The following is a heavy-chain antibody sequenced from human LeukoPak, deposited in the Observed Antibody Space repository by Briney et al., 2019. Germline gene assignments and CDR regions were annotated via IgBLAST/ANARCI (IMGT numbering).Heavy chain of an antibody. CDR3: AREALSLGSVNWFDP. CDR2: TYYRSKWYN. CDR1: GHSVSSNNAT. Sequence: SHTLSLTCTLSGHSVSSNNATWNWIRQSPSKGLEWLGRTYYRSKWYNEYAASVNGRITINPDTSKNQFSLQPNSVTPEDTAVYYCAREALSLGSVNWFDPWGQGTLVTVSS. J-gene: IGHJ5*02. V-gene: IGHV6-1*01.